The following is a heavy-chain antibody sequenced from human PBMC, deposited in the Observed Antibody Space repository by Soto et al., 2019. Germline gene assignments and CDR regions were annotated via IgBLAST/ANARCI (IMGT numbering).Heavy chain of an antibody. Sequence: QVQLVQSGAEVKKPGSSVKVSCKASGGTFSSYAISWVRQAPGQGLEWMGGIIPIFGTANYAQKFQDRVTIIVFESASTAYMELSSLKSEDTAVYYGARARRSRPPIYGMDDWCQGTTVTVSS. V-gene: IGHV1-69*01. CDR3: ARARRSRPPIYGMDD. CDR2: IIPIFGTA. D-gene: IGHD6-6*01. J-gene: IGHJ6*02. CDR1: GGTFSSYA.